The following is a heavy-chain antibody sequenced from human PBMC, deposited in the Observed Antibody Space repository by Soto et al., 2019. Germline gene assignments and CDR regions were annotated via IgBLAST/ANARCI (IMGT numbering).Heavy chain of an antibody. CDR2: ISSSSSYI. V-gene: IGHV3-21*01. CDR3: ARVGLLLRGRYFDY. CDR1: GFTFSSYS. Sequence: GSLRLSCAASGFTFSSYSMNWVRQAPGKGLEWVSSISSSSSYIYYADSVKGRFTISRDNAKNSLYLQMNSLRAEDTAVYYCARVGLLLRGRYFDYCGQGTLVTVSS. J-gene: IGHJ4*02. D-gene: IGHD2-15*01.